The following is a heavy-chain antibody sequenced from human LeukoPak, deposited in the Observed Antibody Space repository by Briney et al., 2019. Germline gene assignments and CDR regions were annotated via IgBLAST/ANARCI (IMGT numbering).Heavy chain of an antibody. V-gene: IGHV4-39*01. D-gene: IGHD3-9*01. CDR1: GGSISSSSYY. Sequence: PSETLSLTCTVSGGSISSSSYYWGWIRQPPGKGLEWIGSIYYSGSTSYNPSLKSRVTISVDTSKNQFSLKLSSVTAADTAVYYCASYYDILTGFDYWGQGTLVTVSS. CDR3: ASYYDILTGFDY. CDR2: IYYSGST. J-gene: IGHJ4*02.